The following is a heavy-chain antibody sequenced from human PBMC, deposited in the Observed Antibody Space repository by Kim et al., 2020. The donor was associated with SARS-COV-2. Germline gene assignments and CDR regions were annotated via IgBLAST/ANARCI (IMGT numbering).Heavy chain of an antibody. J-gene: IGHJ5*02. CDR3: ARWVCSGGNCYEFDP. D-gene: IGHD2-15*01. CDR2: INPNNGGR. V-gene: IGHV1-2*02. CDR1: GYTFTDYY. Sequence: ASVKVSCKASGYTFTDYYIQWVRQAPGQGLEWMGWINPNNGGRNYAQKFQGRVTMTRDTSISTAYMELSRLRSDDTAVYYCARWVCSGGNCYEFDPWGQGTLVTVSS.